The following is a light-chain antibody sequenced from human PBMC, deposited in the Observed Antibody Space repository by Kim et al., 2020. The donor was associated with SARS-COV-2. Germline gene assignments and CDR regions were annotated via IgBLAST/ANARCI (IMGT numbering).Light chain of an antibody. V-gene: IGLV1-40*01. Sequence: RVTLSCTGSSTNIGAGYDVHRSQQLPGTAPKLLIYGNSNRPSGVPDRFSGSKSGTSASLAITGLQAEDEADYYCQSYDSSLSGPVFGGGTQLTVL. CDR3: QSYDSSLSGPV. CDR2: GNS. CDR1: STNIGAGYD. J-gene: IGLJ2*01.